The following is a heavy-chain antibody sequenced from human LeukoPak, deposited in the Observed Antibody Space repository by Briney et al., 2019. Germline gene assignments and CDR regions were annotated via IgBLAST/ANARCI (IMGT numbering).Heavy chain of an antibody. CDR2: IYLETGGM. J-gene: IGHJ4*02. D-gene: IGHD3-10*01. V-gene: IGHV3-9*01. CDR1: GFTFDKYA. CDR3: VKDMEPGGSGN. Sequence: GGSLRLSCAVSGFTFDKYAMHWVRQAPGKGLEWVSGIYLETGGMDCADSVKGRFIISRDKAKNSLYLHMNSLRIEDTAFYYCVKDMEPGGSGNWGQGTLVTVSS.